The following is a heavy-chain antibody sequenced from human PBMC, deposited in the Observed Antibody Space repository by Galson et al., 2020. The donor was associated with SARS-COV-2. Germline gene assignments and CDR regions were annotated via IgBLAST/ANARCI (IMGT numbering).Heavy chain of an antibody. V-gene: IGHV4-38-2*02. D-gene: IGHD2-2*01. CDR1: GYSISSGYY. J-gene: IGHJ4*02. CDR2: IYHSGST. Sequence: SETLSLTCTVSGYSISSGYYWGWIRQPPGKGLEWIGSIYHSGSTYYNPSLKSRVTISVDTSKNQFSLKLSSVTAADTAVYYCARDPIPLIVVVPAAIDYWGQGTLVTVSS. CDR3: ARDPIPLIVVVPAAIDY.